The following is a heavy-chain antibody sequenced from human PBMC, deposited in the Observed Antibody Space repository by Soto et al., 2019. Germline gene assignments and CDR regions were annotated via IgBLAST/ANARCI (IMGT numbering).Heavy chain of an antibody. CDR3: AREREGRGNVDTAMVWYYYYGMDV. V-gene: IGHV3-30*04. D-gene: IGHD5-18*01. J-gene: IGHJ6*02. Sequence: GGSLRLSCAASGFTFSSYAMHWVRQAPGKGLEWVAVISYDGSNKYYADSGKGRFTISRDNSKNTLYLQMNSLRAEDTAVYYCAREREGRGNVDTAMVWYYYYGMDVWGQGTTVTVSS. CDR2: ISYDGSNK. CDR1: GFTFSSYA.